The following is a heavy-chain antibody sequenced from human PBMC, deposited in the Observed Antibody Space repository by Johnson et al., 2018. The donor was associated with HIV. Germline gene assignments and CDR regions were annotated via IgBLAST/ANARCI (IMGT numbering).Heavy chain of an antibody. D-gene: IGHD6-13*01. J-gene: IGHJ3*02. V-gene: IGHV3-7*01. CDR1: GFTFSNYW. CDR2: IKQDGSDK. CDR3: AREIIAAADDI. Sequence: VQLVESGGGLVQPGGSLRLSCAASGFTFSNYWMSWVRQAPGKGLEWVANIKQDGSDKYYVDSVKGRFTISRDNAKNSLYLQMNSLRAEDTAVYYCAREIIAAADDIWGQGTMVTVSS.